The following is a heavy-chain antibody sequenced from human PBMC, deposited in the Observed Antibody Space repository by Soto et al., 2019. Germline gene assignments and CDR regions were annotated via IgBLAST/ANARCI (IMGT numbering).Heavy chain of an antibody. Sequence: SETLSLTCAVYGGSFSGYYWSWIRQPPGKGLEWIGEINHSGSTNYNPSLKSRVTISVDTSKNQFSLKLSSVTAADTAVYYCAREERRSGYYRSRSTFGYWGQGTLVTVSS. J-gene: IGHJ4*02. CDR3: AREERRSGYYRSRSTFGY. D-gene: IGHD3-3*01. V-gene: IGHV4-34*01. CDR2: INHSGST. CDR1: GGSFSGYY.